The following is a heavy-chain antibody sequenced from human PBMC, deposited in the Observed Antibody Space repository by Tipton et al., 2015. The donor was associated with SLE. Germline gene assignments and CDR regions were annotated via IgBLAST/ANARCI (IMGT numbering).Heavy chain of an antibody. V-gene: IGHV4-59*05. CDR2: VYYSGST. J-gene: IGHJ4*02. Sequence: LRLSCTVSGGSISSYYWSWIRQPPGKGLEWIGSVYYSGSTYYTPSLKSRVTTSVDTSKNQFSLSLYSVTVEDTAVYYCARQGTGFGSGRDDYWGQGILVTVSS. D-gene: IGHD1-14*01. CDR3: ARQGTGFGSGRDDY. CDR1: GGSISSYY.